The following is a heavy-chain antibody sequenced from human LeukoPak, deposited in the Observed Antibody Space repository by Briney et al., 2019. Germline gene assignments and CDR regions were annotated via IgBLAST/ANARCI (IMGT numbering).Heavy chain of an antibody. CDR3: TTDSPYYYDSSGYLVYFDY. Sequence: PGGSLRLSCAASGFTFSNVWMSWVRQAPGKGLEWVGRIKSKTDGGTTDYAAPVKGRFTISRDDSKNTLDLQMNSLKTEDTAVYYCTTDSPYYYDSSGYLVYFDYWGQGTLVTVSS. CDR2: IKSKTDGGTT. V-gene: IGHV3-15*01. D-gene: IGHD3-22*01. J-gene: IGHJ4*02. CDR1: GFTFSNVW.